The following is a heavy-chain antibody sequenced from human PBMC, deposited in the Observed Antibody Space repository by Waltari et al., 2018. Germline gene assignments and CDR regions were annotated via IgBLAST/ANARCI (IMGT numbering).Heavy chain of an antibody. CDR2: IPGGGGTT. CDR3: AREGRGYYDILTGYWNWFDP. Sequence: EVQLLESGGGLVQPGGSLRLSCAASGFTFSSYGMSWVRQAPGKGLEWVSGIPGGGGTTYYADSVKGRFTISRDNSKNTLYLQMNSLRAEDTAVYYCAREGRGYYDILTGYWNWFDPWGQGTLVTVSS. J-gene: IGHJ5*02. V-gene: IGHV3-23*01. CDR1: GFTFSSYG. D-gene: IGHD3-9*01.